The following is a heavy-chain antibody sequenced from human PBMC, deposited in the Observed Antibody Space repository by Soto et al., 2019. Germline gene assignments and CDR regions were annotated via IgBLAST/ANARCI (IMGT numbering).Heavy chain of an antibody. J-gene: IGHJ6*02. Sequence: SETLSLICAFYGGSFDDFYWSWVRQSPGKGLEWIGEISHDGGTNSSPSLASRISISADTSKNQFSLHLKSVTAADTGLYYCARGQLVWYGDLTPYYRDMDVWGQGTTVTVSS. CDR1: GGSFDDFY. D-gene: IGHD3-10*01. V-gene: IGHV4-34*01. CDR3: ARGQLVWYGDLTPYYRDMDV. CDR2: ISHDGGT.